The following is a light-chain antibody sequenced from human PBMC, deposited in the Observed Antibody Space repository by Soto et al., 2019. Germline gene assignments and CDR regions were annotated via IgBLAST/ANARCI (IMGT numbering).Light chain of an antibody. J-gene: IGLJ3*02. V-gene: IGLV2-14*01. CDR2: EGT. Sequence: QSALAQPASVSGSPGQSITISCTGTSSDVGGYHCVSWYQHRPGRVPKLIIYEGTNRASGVTNRFSASKSGNTASLTISGLLADDEADYYCTSYTSSGTLVFGGGTKLTVL. CDR3: TSYTSSGTLV. CDR1: SSDVGGYHC.